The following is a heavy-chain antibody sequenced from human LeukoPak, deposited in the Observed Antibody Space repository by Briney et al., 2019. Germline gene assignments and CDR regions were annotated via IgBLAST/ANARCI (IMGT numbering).Heavy chain of an antibody. CDR1: GFTFSDYY. CDR3: ATELVLLWFGLDY. CDR2: ISSSGSTI. V-gene: IGHV3-11*04. Sequence: GGSLRLSCAASGFTFSDYYMSWIRQAPGKGLEWVSYISSSGSTIYYADSVKGRFTISRDNAKNSLYLQMNSLRAEDTAVYYCATELVLLWFGLDYWGQGTLVTVSS. J-gene: IGHJ4*02. D-gene: IGHD3-10*01.